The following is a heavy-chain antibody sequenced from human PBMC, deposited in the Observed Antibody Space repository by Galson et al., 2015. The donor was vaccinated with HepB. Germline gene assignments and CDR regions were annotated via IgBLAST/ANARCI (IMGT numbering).Heavy chain of an antibody. V-gene: IGHV3-74*01. CDR3: ARDSGSYPFDY. CDR1: GFTFDHYW. J-gene: IGHJ4*02. CDR2: INADGSDT. Sequence: SLRLSCAASGFTFDHYWIHWVRQAPGKGLMWVSRINADGSDTGYADSAEGRFTISRDHAKSVLYLQMDSLTVADTAVYYCARDSGSYPFDYWGQGTLVTVSS. D-gene: IGHD1-26*01.